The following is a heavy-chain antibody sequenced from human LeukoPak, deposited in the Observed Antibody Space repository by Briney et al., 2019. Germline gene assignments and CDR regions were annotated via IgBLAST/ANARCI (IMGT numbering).Heavy chain of an antibody. J-gene: IGHJ4*02. CDR1: GFTFSSYG. CDR3: ARDRGNYYDSSDYYSPLDY. CDR2: ISGSGCRT. D-gene: IGHD3-22*01. V-gene: IGHV3-23*01. Sequence: GGTLRLSCAASGFTFSSYGMSWVRQAPGKGLEWVSGISGSGCRTYFADSVKGRFTISRDNSKNTLYLQMNSLRAEDTAVYYCARDRGNYYDSSDYYSPLDYWGQGTLVTVSS.